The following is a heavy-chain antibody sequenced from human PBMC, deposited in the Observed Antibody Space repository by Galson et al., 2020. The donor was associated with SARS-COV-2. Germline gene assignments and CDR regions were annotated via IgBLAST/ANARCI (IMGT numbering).Heavy chain of an antibody. CDR1: GYTLITNW. CDR2: IFPADSDT. Sequence: GESLKKSCQGSGYTLITNWIAWVRQVPGKGLEWMGIIFPADSDTRYSPSFQGQVTISADKSISTTYLHWNSLRSSDTAIYYCARGIGGSYSGSAFGMDVWAKGPRSPS. J-gene: IGHJ6*02. D-gene: IGHD1-26*01. V-gene: IGHV5-51*01. CDR3: ARGIGGSYSGSAFGMDV.